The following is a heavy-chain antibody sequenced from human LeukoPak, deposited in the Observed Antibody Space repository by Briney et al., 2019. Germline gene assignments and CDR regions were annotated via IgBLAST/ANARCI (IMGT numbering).Heavy chain of an antibody. CDR2: ISSSSGYI. D-gene: IGHD6-13*01. Sequence: PGGSLRLSCAASGFAFSTYTINWVRQAPGKGLEWVSSISSSSGYIYYADSVKGRFTISRDNAKNSLYLQMNSLRAEDTAVYYCARDRCGAAAGTGFDYWGQGTLVTVSS. J-gene: IGHJ4*02. V-gene: IGHV3-21*01. CDR3: ARDRCGAAAGTGFDY. CDR1: GFAFSTYT.